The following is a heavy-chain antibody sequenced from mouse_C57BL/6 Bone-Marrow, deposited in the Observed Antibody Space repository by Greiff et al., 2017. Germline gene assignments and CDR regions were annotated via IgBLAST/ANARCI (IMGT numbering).Heavy chain of an antibody. Sequence: EVKVVESEGGLVQPGSSMKLSCTASGFTFSDYYMAWVRQVPEKGLEWVANINYDGSSTYYLDSLQSRFIISRDNAKNILYLQMSSLKSEDTATYYCARDTLWYFDVGGTGTTVTVSS. CDR2: INYDGSST. CDR3: ARDTLWYFDV. CDR1: GFTFSDYY. V-gene: IGHV5-16*01. J-gene: IGHJ1*03.